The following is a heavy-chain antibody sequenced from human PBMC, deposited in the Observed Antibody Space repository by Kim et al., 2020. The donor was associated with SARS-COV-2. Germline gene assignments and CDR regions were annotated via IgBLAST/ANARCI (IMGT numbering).Heavy chain of an antibody. D-gene: IGHD2-21*02. Sequence: SETLSLTCAVYGGSFSGYYWSWIRQPPGKGLEWIGEINHSGSTNYNPSLKSRVTISVDTSKNQFSLKLSSVTAADTAVYYCARGIFGGNSGLGYWGQGTLVTVSS. V-gene: IGHV4-34*01. CDR3: ARGIFGGNSGLGY. CDR1: GGSFSGYY. J-gene: IGHJ4*02. CDR2: INHSGST.